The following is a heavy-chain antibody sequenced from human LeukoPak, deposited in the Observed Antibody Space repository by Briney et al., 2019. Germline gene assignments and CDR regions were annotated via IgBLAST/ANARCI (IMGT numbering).Heavy chain of an antibody. D-gene: IGHD2-2*01. CDR2: ISSSSSYI. Sequence: GGSLRLSCAASGFTFSSYSMNWVRQAPGKGLEWVSSISSSSSYIYYADSVKGRFTISRDNAKNSLYLQMNSLRAEDTAVYYCARDFPNPMVPAAPGYGMDVWGQGTTVTVSS. V-gene: IGHV3-21*01. CDR1: GFTFSSYS. J-gene: IGHJ6*02. CDR3: ARDFPNPMVPAAPGYGMDV.